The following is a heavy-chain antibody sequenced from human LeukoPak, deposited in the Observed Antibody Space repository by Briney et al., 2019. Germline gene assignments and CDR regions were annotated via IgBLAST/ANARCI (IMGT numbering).Heavy chain of an antibody. J-gene: IGHJ2*01. D-gene: IGHD3-22*01. Sequence: PGGSLRLSCAASGFTFDDYAMHWVRQAPGKGLEWVSGISWNSDSIGYADSVKGRFTISRDNAKNSLYLQMNSLRPEDMALYYCAKAPYYYDSSGYRVSDWYFDLWGRGTLVTVSS. CDR1: GFTFDDYA. CDR3: AKAPYYYDSSGYRVSDWYFDL. CDR2: ISWNSDSI. V-gene: IGHV3-9*03.